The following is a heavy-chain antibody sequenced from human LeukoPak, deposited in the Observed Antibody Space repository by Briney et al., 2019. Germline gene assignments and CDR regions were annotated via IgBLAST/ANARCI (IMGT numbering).Heavy chain of an antibody. J-gene: IGHJ5*02. CDR2: IYYSGST. CDR1: VGSISSSSDY. V-gene: IGHV4-39*01. D-gene: IGHD6-19*01. Sequence: PSETLSLTCTFCVGSISSSSDYGAWIRQPPGKGLEWIGSIYYSGSTYYNPSLKSRVTISVDTSNNQFSLKLSSVTAADTAVYYCATKSRCWYGWFDPWGQGTLVTVSS. CDR3: ATKSRCWYGWFDP.